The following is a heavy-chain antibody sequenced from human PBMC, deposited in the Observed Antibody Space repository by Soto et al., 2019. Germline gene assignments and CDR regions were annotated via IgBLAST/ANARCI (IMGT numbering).Heavy chain of an antibody. Sequence: QAQLVQSGPEVQKPGASVKVSCKASGYIFTAYYIGWARQAPGQWLEWMGWVNTYNGHTGYAQNFQGRVTMTTDTSTSTAYMELRDLGADDTAVYSYQRDQRNSNGAADSWGQGTLVTVSS. D-gene: IGHD2-8*01. CDR2: VNTYNGHT. CDR3: QRDQRNSNGAADS. J-gene: IGHJ4*02. V-gene: IGHV1-18*04. CDR1: GYIFTAYY.